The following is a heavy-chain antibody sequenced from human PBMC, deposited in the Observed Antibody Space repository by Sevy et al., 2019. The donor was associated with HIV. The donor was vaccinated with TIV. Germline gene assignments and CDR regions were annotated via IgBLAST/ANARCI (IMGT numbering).Heavy chain of an antibody. J-gene: IGHJ5*02. CDR1: GFTFSSYS. CDR2: ISSSSSYI. V-gene: IGHV3-21*01. D-gene: IGHD5-18*01. CDR3: ARDLGYSYGFDD. Sequence: GGSLRLSCAASGFTFSSYSMNWVRQAPGKGLEWVSSISSSSSYIYYADSVKGRFTISRDNAKNSLYLQMNSLRAEDTAVYYCARDLGYSYGFDDWGQGTLVTVSS.